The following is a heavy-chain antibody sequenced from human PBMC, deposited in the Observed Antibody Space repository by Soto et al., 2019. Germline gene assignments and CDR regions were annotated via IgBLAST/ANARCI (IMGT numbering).Heavy chain of an antibody. V-gene: IGHV1-2*04. CDR1: GYTFTGYY. Sequence: ASVKVSCKASGYTFTGYYMHWLRQSPGQGLEWMGWINPNSGGTNYAQKFQGWVTMTRDTSISTAYMELSRLRSDDTAVYYCARDHGYSSGWPYNYGMDVWGQGTTVTVSS. J-gene: IGHJ6*02. CDR2: INPNSGGT. D-gene: IGHD6-19*01. CDR3: ARDHGYSSGWPYNYGMDV.